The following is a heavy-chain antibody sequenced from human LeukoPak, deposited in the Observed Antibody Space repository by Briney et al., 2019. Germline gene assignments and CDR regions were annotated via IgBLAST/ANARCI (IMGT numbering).Heavy chain of an antibody. CDR1: GYTFTSYY. CDR3: ARRRIAAAGYGWFDY. D-gene: IGHD6-13*01. V-gene: IGHV1-46*01. J-gene: IGHJ5*01. CDR2: INPSGGST. Sequence: ASVTVSCKASGYTFTSYYMHWVRQAPGQGLEWMGIINPSGGSTSYAQKFQGRVTMTRDMSTSTVYMELSSLRSEDTAVYYCARRRIAAAGYGWFDYWGQGTLVTVSS.